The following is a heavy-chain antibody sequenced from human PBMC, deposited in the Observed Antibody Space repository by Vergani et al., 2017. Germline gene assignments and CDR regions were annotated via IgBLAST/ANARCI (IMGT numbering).Heavy chain of an antibody. CDR2: ISWNSGSI. CDR1: GFTFDDYA. J-gene: IGHJ2*01. CDR3: AKDHYDFWSGYPNLSPFDL. D-gene: IGHD3-3*01. Sequence: EAQLVESGGGLVQPGRSLRLSCAASGFTFDDYAMHWVRQAPGKGLEWVSGISWNSGSIGYADSVKGRFTISRDNAKNSLYLQMNSLRAEDTALYYCAKDHYDFWSGYPNLSPFDLWGRGTLVTVSS. V-gene: IGHV3-9*01.